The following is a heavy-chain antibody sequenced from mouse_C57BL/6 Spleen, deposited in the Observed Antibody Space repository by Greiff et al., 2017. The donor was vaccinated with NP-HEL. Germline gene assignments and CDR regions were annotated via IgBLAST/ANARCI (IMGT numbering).Heavy chain of an antibody. Sequence: SGAELVRPGASVTLSCKASGYTFTDYEMHWVKQTPVHGLEWIGAIDPETGGTAYNQKFKGKAILTADKSSSTAYMELRSLTSEDSAVYYCTRRTTGAWFAYWGQGTLVTVSA. J-gene: IGHJ3*01. CDR3: TRRTTGAWFAY. D-gene: IGHD1-1*01. CDR1: GYTFTDYE. V-gene: IGHV1-15*01. CDR2: IDPETGGT.